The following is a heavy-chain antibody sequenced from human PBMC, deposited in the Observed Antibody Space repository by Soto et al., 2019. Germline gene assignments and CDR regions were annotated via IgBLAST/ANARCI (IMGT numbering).Heavy chain of an antibody. J-gene: IGHJ4*02. Sequence: QVQLVESGGGVVQPGRSLRLSCAASGFTFSSYGMHWVRQAPGKGLEWVAVIWYDGSNKYYAESVKGRFTISRDNSKNTLYLQMNSLRAEDTAVYYCARARGQYGGNLYYFDYWGQGTLVTVSS. CDR1: GFTFSSYG. D-gene: IGHD2-21*02. V-gene: IGHV3-33*01. CDR3: ARARGQYGGNLYYFDY. CDR2: IWYDGSNK.